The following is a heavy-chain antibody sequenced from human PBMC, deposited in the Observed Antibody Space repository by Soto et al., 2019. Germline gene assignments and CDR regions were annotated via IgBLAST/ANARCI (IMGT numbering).Heavy chain of an antibody. CDR1: GGSFSGYY. CDR2: INHSGST. V-gene: IGHV4-34*01. Sequence: ASETLSLTCAVYGGSFSGYYWSWIRQPPGKGLEWIGEINHSGSTNYNPSLKSRVTISVDTSKNQFSLKLSSVTAADTAVYYCARGKGYYYGSGRFDPWGQGTLVTVSS. J-gene: IGHJ5*02. D-gene: IGHD3-10*01. CDR3: ARGKGYYYGSGRFDP.